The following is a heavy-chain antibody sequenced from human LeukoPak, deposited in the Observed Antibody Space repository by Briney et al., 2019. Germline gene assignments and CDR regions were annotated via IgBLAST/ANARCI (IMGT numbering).Heavy chain of an antibody. V-gene: IGHV4-61*05. J-gene: IGHJ4*02. D-gene: IGHD3-22*01. CDR1: GGSIRRSSYY. CDR3: ARQAKYYDSSGYYKALDY. CDR2: IYYSGST. Sequence: SETLSLTCTVSGGSIRRSSYYWGWTRQPPGKGLEWIGYIYYSGSTNYNPSLKSRVTISVDTSKNQFSLKLSSVTAADTAVYYCARQAKYYDSSGYYKALDYWGQGTLVTVSS.